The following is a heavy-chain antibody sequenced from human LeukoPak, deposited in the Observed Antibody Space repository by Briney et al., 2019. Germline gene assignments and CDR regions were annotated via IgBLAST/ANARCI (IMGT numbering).Heavy chain of an antibody. CDR3: AKGALAVAGRPFDY. Sequence: LPGRSLRLSCAASGFTFSSYGMHWVRQAPGKGLEWVAVISYDGSNKYYADSVKGRFTISRDNSKNTLYLQMDSLRAEDTAVYYCAKGALAVAGRPFDYWGQGTLVTVSS. D-gene: IGHD6-19*01. V-gene: IGHV3-30*18. J-gene: IGHJ4*02. CDR1: GFTFSSYG. CDR2: ISYDGSNK.